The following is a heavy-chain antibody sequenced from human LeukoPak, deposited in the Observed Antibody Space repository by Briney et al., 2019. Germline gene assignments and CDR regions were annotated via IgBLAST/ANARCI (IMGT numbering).Heavy chain of an antibody. CDR3: APTYYSDSSAYLGGA. J-gene: IGHJ4*02. CDR2: INHSGST. D-gene: IGHD3-22*01. Sequence: SETLSLTCAVYGGSFSGYYWSWIRQPPGKGLEWIGEINHSGSTNYNPSLKSRVTISVDTSKNQFSLKLSSVTAADTAVYYCAPTYYSDSSAYLGGAWGQGTLVTVSS. CDR1: GGSFSGYY. V-gene: IGHV4-34*01.